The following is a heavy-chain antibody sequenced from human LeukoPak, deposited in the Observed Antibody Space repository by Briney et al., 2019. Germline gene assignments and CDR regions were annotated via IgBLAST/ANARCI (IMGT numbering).Heavy chain of an antibody. CDR1: GITLSNYG. CDR2: ISGSGGGT. D-gene: IGHD3-22*01. CDR3: AKRGVVIRVILVGFHKEAYYFDS. V-gene: IGHV3-23*01. J-gene: IGHJ4*02. Sequence: GGSLRLSCAVSGITLSNYGMSWVRQAPGKGLEWVAGISGSGGGTNYADSVKGRFTISRDNPRNTLYLQMNSLRAEDTAVYFCAKRGVVIRVILVGFHKEAYYFDSWRQGALVIVSS.